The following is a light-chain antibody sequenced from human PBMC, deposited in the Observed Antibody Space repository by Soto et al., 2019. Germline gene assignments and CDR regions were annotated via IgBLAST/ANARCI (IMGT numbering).Light chain of an antibody. CDR3: LQHNSFPPWT. CDR2: AAS. CDR1: QDIRDD. Sequence: DIQMTQSPSSLSASVGDRVTIACRASQDIRDDLNWYQQKPGKAPKRLIYAASSLESGVPSRFSGSGYETEFTLTISDLPPEDFASYYCLQHNSFPPWTFGRGTKVEVK. V-gene: IGKV1-17*02. J-gene: IGKJ1*01.